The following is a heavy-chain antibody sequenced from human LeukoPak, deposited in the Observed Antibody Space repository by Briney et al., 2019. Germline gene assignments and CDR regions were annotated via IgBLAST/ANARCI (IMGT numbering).Heavy chain of an antibody. V-gene: IGHV1-2*02. CDR3: ARDFSGYSYGFDY. CDR2: INPNSGGT. Sequence: ASVKVSCKASGYTFTGYYMHWVRQAPGQGLEWMGWINPNSGGTNYAQKFQGRVTMTRDTSISTAYMELSRLRSDDTAVHYCARDFSGYSYGFDYWGQGTLVTVSS. J-gene: IGHJ4*02. D-gene: IGHD5-18*01. CDR1: GYTFTGYY.